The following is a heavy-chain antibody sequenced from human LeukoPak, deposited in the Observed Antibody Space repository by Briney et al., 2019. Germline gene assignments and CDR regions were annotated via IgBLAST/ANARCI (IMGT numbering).Heavy chain of an antibody. J-gene: IGHJ4*02. CDR1: GGSISSYY. CDR2: IYYSGST. V-gene: IGHV4-59*01. D-gene: IGHD1-26*01. Sequence: ASETLSLTCTVSGGSISSYYWSRIRQPSGKGLEWIGYIYYSGSTNYNPSLKSRVTISVDTSKNQFSLKLSSVTAADTAVYYCARDRGELPWGWGQGTLVTVSS. CDR3: ARDRGELPWG.